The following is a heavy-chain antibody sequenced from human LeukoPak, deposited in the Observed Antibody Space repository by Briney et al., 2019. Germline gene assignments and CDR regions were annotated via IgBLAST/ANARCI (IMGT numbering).Heavy chain of an antibody. J-gene: IGHJ4*02. D-gene: IGHD3-9*01. CDR3: ARDLRKFRYFDL. CDR1: GFTFSTYA. V-gene: IGHV3-23*01. Sequence: HPGGSLRLSCAASGFTFSTYAMNWVRQAPAKGLEWVSTIGGGGPTTDYADSVKDRFTISRDNSKNTLYLQMNSLRAEDTAVYYCARDLRKFRYFDLWGQGTLVTVS. CDR2: IGGGGPTT.